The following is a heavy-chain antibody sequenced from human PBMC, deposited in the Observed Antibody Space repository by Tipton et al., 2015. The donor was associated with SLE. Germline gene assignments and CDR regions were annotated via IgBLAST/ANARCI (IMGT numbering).Heavy chain of an antibody. CDR3: ASSRGPYSDWFDP. D-gene: IGHD1-26*01. Sequence: LRLSCTVSGGSISSHYWSWIRQPPGKGLEWIGYIYYSGSTNYNPSLKSRVTISVDTSKNQFSLKLSSVTAADTAVYYCASSRGPYSDWFDPWGQGTLVTVSS. V-gene: IGHV4-59*11. CDR2: IYYSGST. CDR1: GGSISSHY. J-gene: IGHJ5*02.